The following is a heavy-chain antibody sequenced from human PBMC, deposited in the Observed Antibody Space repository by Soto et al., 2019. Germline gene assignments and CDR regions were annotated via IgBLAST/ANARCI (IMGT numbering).Heavy chain of an antibody. CDR2: ISYDGSNK. D-gene: IGHD3-10*01. CDR1: GFTFSSYA. J-gene: IGHJ4*02. Sequence: QVQLVESGGGVVQPGRSLRLSCAASGFTFSSYAMHWVRQAPGKGLEWVAVISYDGSNKYYADSVKGRFTIPRDNSKNTLYLQMNSLRAEDTAVYYCARVNRAFDYWGQGTLVTVSS. CDR3: ARVNRAFDY. V-gene: IGHV3-30-3*01.